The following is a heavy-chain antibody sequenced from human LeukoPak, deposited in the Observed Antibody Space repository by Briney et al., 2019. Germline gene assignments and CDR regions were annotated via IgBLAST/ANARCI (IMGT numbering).Heavy chain of an antibody. CDR3: ARDRVVAPYYFDY. Sequence: PGGSLRLSRAASGFTFRSYTMNWVRQAPGKGLEWVSSISSSSSYIYYADSMKGRFTISRDNAKNSLYLQMNSLRAEDTAVYYCARDRVVAPYYFDYWGQGTLVTVSS. V-gene: IGHV3-21*01. D-gene: IGHD5-12*01. J-gene: IGHJ4*02. CDR1: GFTFRSYT. CDR2: ISSSSSYI.